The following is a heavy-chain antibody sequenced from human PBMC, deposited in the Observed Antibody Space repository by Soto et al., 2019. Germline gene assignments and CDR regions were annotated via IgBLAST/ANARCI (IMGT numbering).Heavy chain of an antibody. CDR2: IIPIFGTA. Sequence: SVKVSCKASGGTFSIYAISCVLQSPLHWLDWMGGIIPIFGTANYAQKFQGRVTITADKSTSTAYMELSSLRSEDTAVYYCARGGPKAAGYYYGMDVWGQGTTVTVSS. J-gene: IGHJ6*02. CDR1: GGTFSIYA. V-gene: IGHV1-69*06. CDR3: ARGGPKAAGYYYGMDV. D-gene: IGHD2-15*01.